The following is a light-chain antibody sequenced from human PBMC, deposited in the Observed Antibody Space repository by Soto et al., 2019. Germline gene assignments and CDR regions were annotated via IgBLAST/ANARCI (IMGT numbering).Light chain of an antibody. J-gene: IGKJ2*01. CDR2: GPS. CDR1: QSVSSN. Sequence: EIVMTQSPATLSVSPGERATLSCRASQSVSSNLAWYQQKPGQAPRLLIYGPSTRATGIPARFSGSGSGTEFTLTISSLQSEDFAVYYCQQYNNWPLTFGRGTKLEIK. V-gene: IGKV3-15*01. CDR3: QQYNNWPLT.